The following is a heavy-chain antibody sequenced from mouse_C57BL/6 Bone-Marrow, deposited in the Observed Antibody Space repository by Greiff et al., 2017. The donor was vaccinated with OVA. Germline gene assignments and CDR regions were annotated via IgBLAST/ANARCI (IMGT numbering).Heavy chain of an antibody. D-gene: IGHD1-1*01. CDR1: GFTFSDYG. V-gene: IGHV5-15*01. CDR3: ARLHYYGSSSWFAY. Sequence: EVKLMESGGGLVQPGGSLKLSCAASGFTFSDYGMAWVRQAPRKGPEWVAFISNLAYSIYYADTVTGRFTISRENAKNTLYLEMSSLRSEDTAMYYCARLHYYGSSSWFAYWGQGTLVTVSA. J-gene: IGHJ3*01. CDR2: ISNLAYSI.